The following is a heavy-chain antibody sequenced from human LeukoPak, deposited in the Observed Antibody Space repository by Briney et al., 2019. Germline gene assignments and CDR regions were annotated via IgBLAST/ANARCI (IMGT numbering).Heavy chain of an antibody. V-gene: IGHV3-30*19. Sequence: PGGSLRLSCAASGFTFSSYGMHWVRQAPGKGLEWVAVISYDGSNKYYADSVKGRFTISRDNSKNTLYLQMNSLRAEDTAVYYCAREDGYNYEGGSYWGQGTLVTVSS. CDR2: ISYDGSNK. CDR1: GFTFSSYG. D-gene: IGHD5-24*01. J-gene: IGHJ4*02. CDR3: AREDGYNYEGGSY.